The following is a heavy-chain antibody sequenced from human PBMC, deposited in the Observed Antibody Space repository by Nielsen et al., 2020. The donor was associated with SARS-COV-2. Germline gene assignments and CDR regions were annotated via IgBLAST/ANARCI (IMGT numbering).Heavy chain of an antibody. J-gene: IGHJ6*02. CDR2: INHSGST. Sequence: WIRQPPGKGLEWIGEINHSGSTNYNPSLKSRVTISVDTSKNQFSLKLSSVTAADTAVYYCARGVVHYYGSGSYYSRYYYYYSMDVWGQGTTVTVSS. D-gene: IGHD3-10*01. CDR3: ARGVVHYYGSGSYYSRYYYYYSMDV. V-gene: IGHV4-34*01.